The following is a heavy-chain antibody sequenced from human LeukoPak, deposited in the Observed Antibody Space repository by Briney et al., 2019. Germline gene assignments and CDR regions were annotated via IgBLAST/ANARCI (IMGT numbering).Heavy chain of an antibody. D-gene: IGHD4-17*01. J-gene: IGHJ4*02. V-gene: IGHV1-46*01. CDR2: INPSGGST. CDR1: GYTFTSYY. Sequence: ASVKVSCKASGYTFTSYYMHWVRQAPGQGLEWMGIINPSGGSTSYAQKFQGRVTMTRDTSTSTVYMELSSLRSEDTAVYYCAKFTTTATTRTDNWGQGTLVTVSS. CDR3: AKFTTTATTRTDN.